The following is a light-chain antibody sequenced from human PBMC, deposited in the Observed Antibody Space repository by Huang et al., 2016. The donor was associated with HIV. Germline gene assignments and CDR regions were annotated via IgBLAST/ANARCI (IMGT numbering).Light chain of an antibody. CDR3: QQSYSTLRYT. CDR2: AAS. J-gene: IGKJ2*01. Sequence: DIQMTQSPSSLSASVGDRVTITCRVSQSISSYLNWYQQKPGKAPKLLIYAASSLQSGVPSRVSGSGSGTDFTLTISSLQPEDFATYYCQQSYSTLRYTFGQGTKLEIK. CDR1: QSISSY. V-gene: IGKV1-39*01.